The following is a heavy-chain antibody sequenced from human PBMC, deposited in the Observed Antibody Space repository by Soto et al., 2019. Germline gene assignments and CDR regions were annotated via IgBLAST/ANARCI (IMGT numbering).Heavy chain of an antibody. J-gene: IGHJ6*02. CDR2: IIPIFGTA. CDR3: ARVPWLRSRGSGMDV. V-gene: IGHV1-69*13. Sequence: SVKVSCKASGGTFSSYAISWVRQAPGQGLEWMGGIIPIFGTANYAQKFQGRVTITADESTSTAYMELGSLRSEDTAVYYCARVPWLRSRGSGMDVWGQGTTVTVSS. CDR1: GGTFSSYA. D-gene: IGHD5-12*01.